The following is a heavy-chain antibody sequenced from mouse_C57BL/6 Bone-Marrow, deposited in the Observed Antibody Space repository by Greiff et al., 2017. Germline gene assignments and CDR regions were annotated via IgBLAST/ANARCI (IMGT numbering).Heavy chain of an antibody. CDR2: IYPGDGDT. CDR3: ASLQLG. J-gene: IGHJ2*01. Sequence: PGKGLEWIGQIYPGDGDTNYNGKFKGKATLTADKSSSTAYMQLSSLTSEDSAVYFCASLQLGWGQGTTLTVSS. D-gene: IGHD4-1*02. V-gene: IGHV1-80*01.